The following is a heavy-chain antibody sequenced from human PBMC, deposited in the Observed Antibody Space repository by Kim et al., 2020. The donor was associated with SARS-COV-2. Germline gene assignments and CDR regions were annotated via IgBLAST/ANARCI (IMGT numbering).Heavy chain of an antibody. CDR3: AAPAFDI. V-gene: IGHV3-30*04. CDR2: ISYDGSDK. Sequence: GGSLRLSCVASGFTFGTYAMHWVRQAPGKGLGWVAFISYDGSDKQYADSVKGRFTISRDNSKNTLYLEMNSLRAEDTALYYCAAPAFDIWGGGTMVTVSS. J-gene: IGHJ3*02. CDR1: GFTFGTYA.